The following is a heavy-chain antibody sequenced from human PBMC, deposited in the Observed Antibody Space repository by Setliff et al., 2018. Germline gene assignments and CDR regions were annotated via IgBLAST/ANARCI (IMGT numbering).Heavy chain of an antibody. CDR1: GYTFTSYY. CDR2: INPSGGST. J-gene: IGHJ4*02. Sequence: GASVKVSCKASGYTFTSYYMHWVRQAPGQGLEWMGIINPSGGSTSYAQKFQGRVTMTRDTSTSTVYMELTSLRSDDTAVYYCARHPPPPNYFDIGALDSWGQGTLVTVSS. D-gene: IGHD3-22*01. V-gene: IGHV1-46*01. CDR3: ARHPPPPNYFDIGALDS.